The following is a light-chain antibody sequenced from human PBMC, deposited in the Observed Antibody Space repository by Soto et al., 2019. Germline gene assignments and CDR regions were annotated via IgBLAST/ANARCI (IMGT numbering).Light chain of an antibody. CDR3: QQHHSLPLT. V-gene: IGKV1-33*01. J-gene: IGKJ3*01. CDR2: ETP. CDR1: QDIGNY. Sequence: DIQMTQSPSSLSASVGGRVTITCQASQDIGNYLNWYQQKPGKAPKLLIYETPNMEIGVPSRFSGSGSGTDFSFSISSLQPEDIATYYCQQHHSLPLTFGPGTKVDIK.